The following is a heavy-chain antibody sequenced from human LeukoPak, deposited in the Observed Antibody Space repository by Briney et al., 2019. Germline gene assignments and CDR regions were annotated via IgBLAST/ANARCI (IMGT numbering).Heavy chain of an antibody. CDR2: IRYDGSNK. CDR3: ARGGVGATGDDAFDI. Sequence: GGSLRLSCAASGFTFSTYGMHWVRQAPGKGLEWVAFIRYDGSNKYYADSVKGRFTISRDNAKNSLYLQMNSLRAEDTAVYYCARGGVGATGDDAFDIWGQGTMVTVSS. D-gene: IGHD1-26*01. CDR1: GFTFSTYG. V-gene: IGHV3-30*02. J-gene: IGHJ3*02.